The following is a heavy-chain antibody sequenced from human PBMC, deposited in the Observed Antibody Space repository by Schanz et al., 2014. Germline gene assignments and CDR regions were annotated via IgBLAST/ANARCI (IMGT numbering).Heavy chain of an antibody. CDR2: INPNSGGS. J-gene: IGHJ5*02. V-gene: IGHV1-2*06. CDR1: GYTFTDYH. D-gene: IGHD3-10*01. Sequence: QVQLVQSGAEVKKPGASVKVSCKSSGYTFTDYHIHWVRQAPGQGLEYMGRINPNSGGSNFAQKFQGRVTMTRDTSISTVCMELGRLRSDYTAVYYSARQGTVIRGLSGWFDPWGQGTLVTVSS. CDR3: ARQGTVIRGLSGWFDP.